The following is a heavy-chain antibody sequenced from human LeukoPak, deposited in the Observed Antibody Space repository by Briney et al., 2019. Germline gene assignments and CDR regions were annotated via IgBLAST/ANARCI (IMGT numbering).Heavy chain of an antibody. D-gene: IGHD3-22*01. CDR3: ARALPITMIVVVYPGGMDV. CDR2: INPSGGST. J-gene: IGHJ6*02. V-gene: IGHV1-46*01. Sequence: GASVKVSCKATGYTFTSHYMHWVRQAPGQGLEWMGIINPSGGSTSYAQKFQGRVTMTRDTSTSTVYMELSSLRSEDTAVYYCARALPITMIVVVYPGGMDVWGQGTTVTVSS. CDR1: GYTFTSHY.